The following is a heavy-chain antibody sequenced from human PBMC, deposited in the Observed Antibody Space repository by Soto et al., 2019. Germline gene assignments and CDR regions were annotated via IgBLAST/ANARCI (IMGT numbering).Heavy chain of an antibody. CDR1: GFTFSSYA. CDR3: ARGLRMRYCTNGVCPNWFDP. D-gene: IGHD2-8*01. Sequence: QVQLVESGGGVVQPGRSLRLSCAASGFTFSSYAMHWVRQAPGKGLEWVAVISYDGSNKYYADSVKGRFTISRDNSKNTLYLQMNSLRAEDTAVYYCARGLRMRYCTNGVCPNWFDPWGQGTLVTVSS. V-gene: IGHV3-30-3*01. J-gene: IGHJ5*02. CDR2: ISYDGSNK.